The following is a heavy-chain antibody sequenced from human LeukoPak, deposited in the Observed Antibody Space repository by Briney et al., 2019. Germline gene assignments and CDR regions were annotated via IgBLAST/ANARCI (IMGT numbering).Heavy chain of an antibody. CDR2: IRSKAYGGTT. CDR3: TTQRRRGATTSSWYFDL. Sequence: GGSLRLSCTASGFTFGDYAMSWFLQAPGKGLEWVGFIRSKAYGGTTEYAASVKGRFTISRDDSKSIAYLQMNSLKTEDTAVYYCTTQRRRGATTSSWYFDLWGRGTLVTVSS. J-gene: IGHJ2*01. CDR1: GFTFGDYA. D-gene: IGHD1-26*01. V-gene: IGHV3-49*03.